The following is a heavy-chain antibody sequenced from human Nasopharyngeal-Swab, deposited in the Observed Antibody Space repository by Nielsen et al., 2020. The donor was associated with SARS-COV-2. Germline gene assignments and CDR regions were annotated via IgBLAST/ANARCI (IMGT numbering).Heavy chain of an antibody. CDR3: ASQGSGSYYLLYYYYGMDV. CDR2: INHSGST. D-gene: IGHD1-26*01. J-gene: IGHJ6*02. Sequence: WIRQPPGKGLEWIGEINHSGSTNYNPSLKSRVTISVDTSKNQFSLKLSSVTAADTAVYYCASQGSGSYYLLYYYYGMDVWGQGTTVTVSS. V-gene: IGHV4-34*01.